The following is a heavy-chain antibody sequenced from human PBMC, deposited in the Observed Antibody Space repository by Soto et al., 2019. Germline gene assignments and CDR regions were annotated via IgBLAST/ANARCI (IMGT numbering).Heavy chain of an antibody. CDR3: ARDTEGYGGNPWGMDV. CDR2: IYYSGST. J-gene: IGHJ6*02. D-gene: IGHD4-17*01. V-gene: IGHV4-31*03. CDR1: GGSISSGGYY. Sequence: SETLSLTCTVSGGSISSGGYYWSWIRQHPGKGLEWIGYIYYSGSTYYNPSLKSRVTISVDTSKNQFSLKLSSVTAADTAVYYCARDTEGYGGNPWGMDVWGQGTTVTVSS.